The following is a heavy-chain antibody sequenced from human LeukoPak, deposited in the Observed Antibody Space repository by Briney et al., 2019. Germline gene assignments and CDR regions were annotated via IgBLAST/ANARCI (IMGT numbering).Heavy chain of an antibody. CDR1: GFTFNNYG. J-gene: IGHJ4*02. Sequence: GGSLRLSCAASGFTFNNYGMHWVRQAPGKGLXXXXXXSYDGSKKYYADSVKGRFTFSRDNSKNTLHLQMDSLRPEDTAVYYCAKAGLWFGEPSNYFDYWGQGTLVTVSS. CDR2: XSYDGSKK. V-gene: IGHV3-30*18. CDR3: AKAGLWFGEPSNYFDY. D-gene: IGHD3-10*01.